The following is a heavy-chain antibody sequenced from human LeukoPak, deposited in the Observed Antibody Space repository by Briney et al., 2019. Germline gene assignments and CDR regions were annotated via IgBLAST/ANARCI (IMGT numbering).Heavy chain of an antibody. D-gene: IGHD1-26*01. J-gene: IGHJ4*02. Sequence: PGGSLRLSCAASGFTFSSYSMNWVRQAPGKGLEWVSSISSSSSYIYYADPVKGRFTISRDNAKNSLYLQMNSLRAEDTAVYYCARGALGGATLLSFDYWGQGTLVTVSS. V-gene: IGHV3-21*01. CDR3: ARGALGGATLLSFDY. CDR1: GFTFSSYS. CDR2: ISSSSSYI.